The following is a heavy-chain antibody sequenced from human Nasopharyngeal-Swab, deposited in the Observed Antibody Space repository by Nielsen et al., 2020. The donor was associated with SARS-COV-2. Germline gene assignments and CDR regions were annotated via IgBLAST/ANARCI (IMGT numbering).Heavy chain of an antibody. D-gene: IGHD6-19*01. Sequence: GESLKISCAASGFTFSSYGMHWVRQAPGKGLEWVAVIWYDGSNKYYADSVKGRFTISRDNSKNTLYLQMNSLRAEDTAVYYCAKDRLRQWLAYDYWGQGTLVTVSS. J-gene: IGHJ4*02. CDR2: IWYDGSNK. V-gene: IGHV3-33*06. CDR3: AKDRLRQWLAYDY. CDR1: GFTFSSYG.